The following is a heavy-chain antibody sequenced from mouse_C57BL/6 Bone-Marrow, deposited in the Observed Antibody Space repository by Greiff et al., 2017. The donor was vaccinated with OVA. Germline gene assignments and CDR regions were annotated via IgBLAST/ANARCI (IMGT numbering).Heavy chain of an antibody. Sequence: DVMLVESGGGLVQPGGSLKLSCAASGFTFRDYYMYWVRQTPEQRLEWVAYISNGGGSTYYPDTVKGRFTISRDNAKNTLYLQMSRLKSEDTAMYYCARHYDAMDYWGQGTSVTVSS. CDR1: GFTFRDYY. CDR2: ISNGGGST. J-gene: IGHJ4*01. V-gene: IGHV5-12*01. CDR3: ARHYDAMDY.